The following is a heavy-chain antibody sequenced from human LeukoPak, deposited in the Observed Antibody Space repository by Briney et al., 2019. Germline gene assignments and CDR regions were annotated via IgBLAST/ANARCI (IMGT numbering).Heavy chain of an antibody. CDR2: ISWNSGSI. CDR1: GFTFDDYA. J-gene: IGHJ6*02. CDR3: AKDSSSGRYYYYGMDV. Sequence: GGSPRLSCAASGFTFDDYAMHWVRQAPGKGLEWVSGISWNSGSIGYADSVKGRFTISGDNAKNSLYLQMNSLRAEDTALYYCAKDSSSGRYYYYGMDVWGQGTTVTVSS. D-gene: IGHD6-19*01. V-gene: IGHV3-9*01.